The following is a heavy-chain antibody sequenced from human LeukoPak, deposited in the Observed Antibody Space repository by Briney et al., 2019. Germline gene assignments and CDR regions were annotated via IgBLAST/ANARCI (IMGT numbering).Heavy chain of an antibody. Sequence: ASVKVSCKASGYTFTSYGISWVRQAPGQGLEWMGWISAYNGNTNYAQKLQGRVTMTTDTSTSTAYMELRSLRSDDKAVYYCARVPPAHLSPIAVATNYFDYWGEGTLVTVSS. CDR2: ISAYNGNT. CDR3: ARVPPAHLSPIAVATNYFDY. J-gene: IGHJ4*02. D-gene: IGHD6-19*01. CDR1: GYTFTSYG. V-gene: IGHV1-18*01.